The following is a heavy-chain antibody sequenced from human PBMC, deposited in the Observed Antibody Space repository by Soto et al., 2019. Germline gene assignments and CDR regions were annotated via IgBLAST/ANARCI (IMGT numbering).Heavy chain of an antibody. CDR1: GYDFNTNW. CDR3: ARRPRDCNTTSCYYADH. Sequence: GESLKISCRGSGYDFNTNWFGWVRQLPGKGLEWVGIMYPGDSDTRYNPSLQGHVTLSADVTVSTAFLQWRSLKTSDTGMYFCARRPRDCNTTSCYYADHWGHGTQGPVSS. V-gene: IGHV5-51*01. CDR2: MYPGDSDT. J-gene: IGHJ4*01. D-gene: IGHD2-2*01.